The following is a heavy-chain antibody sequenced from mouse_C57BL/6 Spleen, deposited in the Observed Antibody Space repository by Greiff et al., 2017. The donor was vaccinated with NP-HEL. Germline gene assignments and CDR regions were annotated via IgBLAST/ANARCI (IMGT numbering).Heavy chain of an antibody. CDR3: TLLWLRRFPFDY. Sequence: EVQLVESGAELVRPGASVKLSCTASGFNIKDDYMHWVKQRPEQGLEWIGWIDPENGDTEYASKFQGKATITADTSSNTAYLQLSSLTSEDTAVYYCTLLWLRRFPFDYWGQGTTLTVSS. CDR2: IDPENGDT. CDR1: GFNIKDDY. V-gene: IGHV14-4*01. J-gene: IGHJ2*01. D-gene: IGHD2-2*01.